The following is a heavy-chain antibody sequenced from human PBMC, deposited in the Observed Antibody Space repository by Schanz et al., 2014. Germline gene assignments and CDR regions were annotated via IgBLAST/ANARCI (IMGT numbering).Heavy chain of an antibody. Sequence: GQLVESGGGVVQPGGSLRLSCAASGFTFDPYAMHWLRQSPGKGLEWVSGMSGSGSTADYADSVKGRFTISRDNSRKTLYLQMNSLRADDTAVYYCAKDLYNYGIFDSWGQGTLVTVSS. V-gene: IGHV3-23*04. D-gene: IGHD3-16*01. J-gene: IGHJ5*01. CDR1: GFTFDPYA. CDR2: MSGSGSTA. CDR3: AKDLYNYGIFDS.